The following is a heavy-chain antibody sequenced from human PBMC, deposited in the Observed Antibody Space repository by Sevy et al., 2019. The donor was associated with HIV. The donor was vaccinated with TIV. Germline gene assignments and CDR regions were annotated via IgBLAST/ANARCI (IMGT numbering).Heavy chain of an antibody. J-gene: IGHJ4*02. CDR1: GFTFSSYG. D-gene: IGHD3-22*01. V-gene: IGHV3-33*01. CDR2: IWYDGSNK. Sequence: GGSLRLSCAASGFTFSSYGMHWVRQAPGKGLEWVAVIWYDGSNKYYADSVKGRFTISRDNSKNTLYLQMNSLRAEDTAVYYCARDLYYYDSSGYLPYWGQGTLVTVSS. CDR3: ARDLYYYDSSGYLPY.